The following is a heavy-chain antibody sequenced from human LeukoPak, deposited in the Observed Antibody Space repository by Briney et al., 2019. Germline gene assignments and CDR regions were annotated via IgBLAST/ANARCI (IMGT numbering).Heavy chain of an antibody. V-gene: IGHV1-69*05. Sequence: SVKVSCKASGGTFSSYAISWVRQAPGQGLEWMGRIIPIFGTANYAQKFQGRVTITTDESTSTAYMELSSLRSEDTAVYYCARDSPAYDFTDYWGQETLVTVSS. CDR2: IIPIFGTA. D-gene: IGHD3-3*01. J-gene: IGHJ4*02. CDR1: GGTFSSYA. CDR3: ARDSPAYDFTDY.